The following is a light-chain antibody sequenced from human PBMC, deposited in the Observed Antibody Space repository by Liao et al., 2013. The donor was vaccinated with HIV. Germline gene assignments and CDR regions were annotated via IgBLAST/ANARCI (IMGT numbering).Light chain of an antibody. CDR2: KDS. V-gene: IGLV3-25*02. CDR3: QVWDRSSDHWV. CDR1: ALPKQY. Sequence: SYELTQPPSVSVSPGQTARITCSGDALPKQYAYWYQQKPGQAPVLLIYKDSERPSGIPERFSGSNSGNTASLTISKVEAGDEAEYYCQVWDRSSDHWVFGGGTKLTVL. J-gene: IGLJ3*02.